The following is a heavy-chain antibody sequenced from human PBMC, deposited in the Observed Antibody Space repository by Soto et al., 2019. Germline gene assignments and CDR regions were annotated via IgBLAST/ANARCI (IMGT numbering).Heavy chain of an antibody. D-gene: IGHD6-13*01. Sequence: PSETLSLTCTVSGGSISSSSYYWGWIRQPPGKGLEWIGSIYYSGSTYYNPSLKSRVTISVDTSKNQFSLKLSSMTAAHTAVYYCARRRGGSSSWYGRLDPLGQGTLVTVS. CDR1: GGSISSSSYY. CDR2: IYYSGST. V-gene: IGHV4-39*01. CDR3: ARRRGGSSSWYGRLDP. J-gene: IGHJ5*02.